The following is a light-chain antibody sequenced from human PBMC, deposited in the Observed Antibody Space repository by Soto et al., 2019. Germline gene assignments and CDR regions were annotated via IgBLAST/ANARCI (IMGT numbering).Light chain of an antibody. J-gene: IGKJ5*01. CDR2: KAS. V-gene: IGKV1-5*03. CDR1: QSISSW. Sequence: DIQMTQSPSTLSASVGDRVTITCRASQSISSWLAWYQQKPGKAPKLLIYKASSLESGVPSRFSGSGSGTEFTLTISSLQPDDFATYYCKQYNSYPITLGQGTRLEIK. CDR3: KQYNSYPIT.